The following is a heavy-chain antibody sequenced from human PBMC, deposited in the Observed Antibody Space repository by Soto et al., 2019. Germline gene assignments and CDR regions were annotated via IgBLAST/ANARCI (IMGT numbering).Heavy chain of an antibody. CDR1: GFTFSSYA. CDR3: AKRRGAGGHFDY. D-gene: IGHD2-15*01. J-gene: IGHJ4*01. Sequence: DVQLLESGGCLVQPEGSLRLSCAASGFTFSSYAMGWVRQGPGKGLEWVAVVSIGGSTHYADSVRGRFTISRDNSKNTLSLQMNSLPAEDTAVYFCAKRRGAGGHFDYWGHGALVTVSS. CDR2: VSIGGST. V-gene: IGHV3-23*01.